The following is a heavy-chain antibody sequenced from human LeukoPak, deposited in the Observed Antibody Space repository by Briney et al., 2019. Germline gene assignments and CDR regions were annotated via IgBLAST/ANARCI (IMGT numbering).Heavy chain of an antibody. V-gene: IGHV3-21*01. CDR1: GFTFSSYS. CDR3: ARDSTGWSSFDY. J-gene: IGHJ4*02. Sequence: GGSLRLSCAASGFTFSSYSINWVRQAPGKGLEWVSSITGSSSYIYYADSVKGRFTISRDNAENSLYLQMNSLTAEDTAVYYCARDSTGWSSFDYWGQGTQVTVSS. CDR2: ITGSSSYI. D-gene: IGHD6-19*01.